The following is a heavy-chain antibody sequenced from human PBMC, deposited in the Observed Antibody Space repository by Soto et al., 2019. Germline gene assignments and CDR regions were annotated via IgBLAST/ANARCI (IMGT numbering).Heavy chain of an antibody. CDR3: ARYCSGGSCYSSRGFDY. CDR2: IKQDGSER. V-gene: IGHV3-7*02. D-gene: IGHD2-15*01. CDR1: GFTFSSYW. Sequence: GGSLRLSCAASGFTFSSYWMNWVRQAPGKGLEWVANIKQDGSERYYVDSVKGRFTISRDNAKNSLYLQMDSLRAEDTAVYYCARYCSGGSCYSSRGFDYWGQGTLVTVSS. J-gene: IGHJ4*02.